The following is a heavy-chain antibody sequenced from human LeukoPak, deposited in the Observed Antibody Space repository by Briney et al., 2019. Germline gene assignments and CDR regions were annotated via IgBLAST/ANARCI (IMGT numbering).Heavy chain of an antibody. J-gene: IGHJ6*02. V-gene: IGHV4-59*08. D-gene: IGHD2-15*01. CDR2: IYYSGST. CDR1: GGSISSYY. Sequence: SETLSLTCTVSGGSISSYYWSWIRQPPGKGLEWIGYIYYSGSTNYSPSLKSRVTISVDTSKNQVSLKLSSVTAADTAVYYCARQQYCSGGSCYRHYGMDVWGQGTTVTVSS. CDR3: ARQQYCSGGSCYRHYGMDV.